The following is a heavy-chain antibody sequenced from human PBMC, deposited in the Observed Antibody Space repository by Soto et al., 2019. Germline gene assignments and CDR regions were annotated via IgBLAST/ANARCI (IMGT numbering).Heavy chain of an antibody. V-gene: IGHV1-2*02. CDR1: GYTFTDYY. CDR3: ARDQSPSSGWPGMDV. Sequence: ASVKVSCKASGYTFTDYYMHWVRQAPGQGLEWMGWINPNSGGTNYAQKFQGRVTMTRDTPISTAYMELNRLRSDDTAVYYCARDQSPSSGWPGMDVWGQGTTVTVSS. D-gene: IGHD6-19*01. J-gene: IGHJ6*02. CDR2: INPNSGGT.